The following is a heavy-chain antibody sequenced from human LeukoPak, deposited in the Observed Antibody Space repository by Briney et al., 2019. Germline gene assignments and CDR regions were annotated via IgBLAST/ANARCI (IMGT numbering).Heavy chain of an antibody. Sequence: ASVKVSCKASGYTFTSYGITWVRQAPGQGLEWMGWISGYNGNTNYAQILRGRVTMTTDASTSTAYMELRSLRSDDTAVYFFAQKGAYDILTGSYNDNWFDPWGQGTLVTVSS. CDR1: GYTFTSYG. CDR2: ISGYNGNT. J-gene: IGHJ5*02. V-gene: IGHV1-18*04. D-gene: IGHD3-9*01. CDR3: AQKGAYDILTGSYNDNWFDP.